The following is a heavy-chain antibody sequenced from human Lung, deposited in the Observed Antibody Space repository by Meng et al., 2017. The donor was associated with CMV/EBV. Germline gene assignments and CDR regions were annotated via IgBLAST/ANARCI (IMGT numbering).Heavy chain of an antibody. Sequence: GGSLRLXCAASEFSFSNHWMHWVRQAPGKGLVWVSRIYSDGVIVHYADFVKGRFTISRDNAKNTLYLQMNSLRVEDTAVYYCVRDGGLNWNPTLDSWGQGTLVTVSS. D-gene: IGHD1-1*01. V-gene: IGHV3-74*01. CDR2: IYSDGVIV. CDR3: VRDGGLNWNPTLDS. J-gene: IGHJ4*02. CDR1: EFSFSNHW.